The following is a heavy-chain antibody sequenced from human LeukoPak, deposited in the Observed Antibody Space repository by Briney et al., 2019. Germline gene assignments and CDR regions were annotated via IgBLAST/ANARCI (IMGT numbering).Heavy chain of an antibody. CDR2: IYYSGST. V-gene: IGHV4-39*01. CDR1: GGSISSSSYY. Sequence: PSETLSLTCTVSGGSISSSSYYWGWIRQPPGKGLEWIGSIYYSGSTYYNPSLKSRVTISADTSKNQFSLKLSSVTAADTAVYYCGRTSRIRGGFFDYWGQGTLVTVSS. D-gene: IGHD3-10*01. CDR3: GRTSRIRGGFFDY. J-gene: IGHJ4*02.